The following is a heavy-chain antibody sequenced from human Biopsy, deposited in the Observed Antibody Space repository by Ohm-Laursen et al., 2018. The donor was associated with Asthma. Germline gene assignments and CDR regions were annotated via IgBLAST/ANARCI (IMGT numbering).Heavy chain of an antibody. V-gene: IGHV5-51*04. CDR3: ARFIDGTFFVDY. CDR1: GYTFSDSW. Sequence: ESLRISCNASGYTFSDSWIGWVRQMSGKGLEWMGIIFAANSETKYSPSFQGQVAISVDMPISTAFLQWSSLKASDTAMYYCARFIDGTFFVDYWGQGTLVTVSS. J-gene: IGHJ4*02. D-gene: IGHD1-7*01. CDR2: IFAANSET.